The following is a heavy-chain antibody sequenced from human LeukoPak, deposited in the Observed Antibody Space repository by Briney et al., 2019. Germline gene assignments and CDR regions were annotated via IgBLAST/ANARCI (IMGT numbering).Heavy chain of an antibody. V-gene: IGHV1-18*01. Sequence: ASVKVSCKASGYTFTTYGINWVRQAPGQGLEWMGWISAYNGNTNYAQNLQGRVTLTTDASASTAYMELRSLTSDDTAVYYCARDLIAARPGWFDPWGQGTLVTVSS. J-gene: IGHJ5*02. CDR2: ISAYNGNT. CDR3: ARDLIAARPGWFDP. D-gene: IGHD6-6*01. CDR1: GYTFTTYG.